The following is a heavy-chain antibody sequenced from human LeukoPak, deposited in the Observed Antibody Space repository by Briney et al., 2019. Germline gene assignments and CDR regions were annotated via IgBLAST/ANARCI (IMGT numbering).Heavy chain of an antibody. J-gene: IGHJ6*03. CDR1: GYTFTSYY. Sequence: ASVKVSCKASGYTFTSYYMHWVRQAPGQGLEWMGIINPSGGSTSYAQKFQGRVTMTRDMSTSTVYMELSSLKSEDTAVYYCARQTYCSSTSRHFYYYYMDVWGKGTTVTISS. V-gene: IGHV1-46*01. D-gene: IGHD2-2*01. CDR3: ARQTYCSSTSRHFYYYYMDV. CDR2: INPSGGST.